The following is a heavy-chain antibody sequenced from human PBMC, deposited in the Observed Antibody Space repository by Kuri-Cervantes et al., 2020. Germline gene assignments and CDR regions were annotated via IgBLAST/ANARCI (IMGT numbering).Heavy chain of an antibody. Sequence: SATLSLTCAVYGGSFSGYYWSWIRQPPGKGLEWIGEINHSGSTNYNPSLKSRVTISVDTSKNQFSLKLSSVTAADTAVYYCARVPRGSSNWFDPWGQGTLVTVSS. CDR3: ARVPRGSSNWFDP. CDR1: GGSFSGYY. J-gene: IGHJ5*02. CDR2: INHSGST. V-gene: IGHV4-34*01. D-gene: IGHD3-10*01.